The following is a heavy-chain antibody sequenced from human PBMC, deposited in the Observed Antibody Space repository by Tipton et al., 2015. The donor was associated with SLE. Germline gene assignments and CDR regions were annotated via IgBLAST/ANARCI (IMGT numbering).Heavy chain of an antibody. CDR1: GFTFSTYA. V-gene: IGHV3-23*01. D-gene: IGHD2-21*01. Sequence: SLRLSCGASGFTFSTYAMSWVRQAPGKGLEWVATFSVSGGSTYYADSVKGRFTISRDNSKNTLYLQMNSLRAEDTAVYYCARESACIIDYWGQGILVTVSS. CDR2: FSVSGGST. CDR3: ARESACIIDY. J-gene: IGHJ4*02.